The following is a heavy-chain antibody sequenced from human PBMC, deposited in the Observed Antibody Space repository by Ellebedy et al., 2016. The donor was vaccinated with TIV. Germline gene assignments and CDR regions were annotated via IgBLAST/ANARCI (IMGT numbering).Heavy chain of an antibody. CDR2: IFTSESF. D-gene: IGHD1-1*01. CDR3: ARVHCSITTCDYYYMDV. CDR1: GGSASRYF. J-gene: IGHJ6*03. V-gene: IGHV4-4*07. Sequence: SETLSLTCTVSGGSASRYFWSWIRQPAGKGLEWIGRIFTSESFNYNPSLMSRVTMSVVTSKNQISLRLNSVTAADTAVYYCARVHCSITTCDYYYMDVWGKGTTVTVSS.